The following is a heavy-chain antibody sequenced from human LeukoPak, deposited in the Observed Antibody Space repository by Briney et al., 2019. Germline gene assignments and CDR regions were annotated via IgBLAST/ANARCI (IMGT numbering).Heavy chain of an antibody. Sequence: SETLSLTCTVSGDSISSGGYFWVWIRQPPGKGLEWIGSIYYSGSTYYNSSLRSRLTISVDRSKNQFSLRLSSVTAADTAMYYCARDSSGYYQVFDYWGQGTLVTVSS. CDR3: ARDSSGYYQVFDY. D-gene: IGHD3-22*01. CDR1: GDSISSGGYF. J-gene: IGHJ4*02. V-gene: IGHV4-39*07. CDR2: IYYSGST.